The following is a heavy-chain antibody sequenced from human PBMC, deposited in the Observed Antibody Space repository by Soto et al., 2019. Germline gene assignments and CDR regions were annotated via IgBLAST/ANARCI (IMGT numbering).Heavy chain of an antibody. D-gene: IGHD6-13*01. CDR1: GFTFSSYA. V-gene: IGHV3-23*01. J-gene: IGHJ6*02. Sequence: PGGSLRLSCAASGFTFSSYAMSWFRQAPGKGLEWVSAISGSGGSTYYADSVKGRFTISRDNSKNTLYLQMNSLRAEDTAVYYCAKDGSRGSSWYVWDYYGMDVWGQGTTVTVSS. CDR2: ISGSGGST. CDR3: AKDGSRGSSWYVWDYYGMDV.